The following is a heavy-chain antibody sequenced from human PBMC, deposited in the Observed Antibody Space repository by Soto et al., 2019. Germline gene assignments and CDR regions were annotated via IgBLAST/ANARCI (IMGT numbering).Heavy chain of an antibody. Sequence: GGALRLSCAASGFTFSSYEMNWVRQAPGKGLEWVSYISSSGSTIYYADSVKGRFTISRDNAKNSLYLQMNSLRAEDTAVYYCARAMPYCTNGVCYVLDYWGQGTLVTVSS. V-gene: IGHV3-48*03. D-gene: IGHD2-8*01. CDR2: ISSSGSTI. J-gene: IGHJ4*02. CDR1: GFTFSSYE. CDR3: ARAMPYCTNGVCYVLDY.